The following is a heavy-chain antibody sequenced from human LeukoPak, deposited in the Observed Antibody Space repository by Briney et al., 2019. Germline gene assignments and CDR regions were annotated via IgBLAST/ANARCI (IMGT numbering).Heavy chain of an antibody. CDR2: IYHSGST. J-gene: IGHJ3*02. V-gene: IGHV4-30-2*01. CDR3: ASGSGTGGAFDI. D-gene: IGHD1-26*01. Sequence: SETLSLTCTVSGASISTGGYFWSWIRQPPGKGLEWIGYIYHSGSTYYNPSLKSRVTISVDRSKNQFSLKLSSVTAADTAVYYCASGSGTGGAFDIWGQGTMVTVSS. CDR1: GASISTGGYF.